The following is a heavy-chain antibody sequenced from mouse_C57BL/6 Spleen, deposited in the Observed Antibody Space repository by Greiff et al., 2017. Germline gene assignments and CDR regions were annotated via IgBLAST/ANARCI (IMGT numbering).Heavy chain of an antibody. V-gene: IGHV1-81*01. D-gene: IGHD1-1*01. J-gene: IGHJ1*03. CDR3: AREGTYASGSSGDFDV. CDR2: IYPRSGNT. CDR1: GYTFTSYG. Sequence: QVQLKESGAELARPGASVKLSCKASGYTFTSYGISWVKQRTGQGLEWIGEIYPRSGNTYYNEKFKGKATLTADKSSSTAYMELRSLTSEASAVYFCAREGTYASGSSGDFDVWGTGTTVTVSS.